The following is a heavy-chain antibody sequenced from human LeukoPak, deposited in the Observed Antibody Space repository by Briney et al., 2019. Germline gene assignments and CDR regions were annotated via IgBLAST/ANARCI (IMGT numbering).Heavy chain of an antibody. CDR3: VVTYGDYVGSDS. D-gene: IGHD4-17*01. J-gene: IGHJ4*02. CDR2: ISGSGGST. V-gene: IGHV3-23*01. CDR1: GFTFSSYA. Sequence: GGSLRLSCAASGFTFSSYAMSWVRQAPGKGQEWVSAISGSGGSTYYADSVKGRFTISRDNSKNTLYLQMNSVSAEDTAVYYCVVTYGDYVGSDSWGQGTLVTVSS.